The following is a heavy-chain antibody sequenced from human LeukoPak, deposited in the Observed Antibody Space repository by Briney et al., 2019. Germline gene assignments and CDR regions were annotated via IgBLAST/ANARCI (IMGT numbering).Heavy chain of an antibody. Sequence: PGGSLRLSCPASGFTFSSYGMSWVRQAPGKGLEWVSAISGSGGSTYYADSVKGRFTISRDNSKNTLYLQMNSLRAEDTAVYYCAKVGNYGSGGAIYYYYMDVWGKGTTVTVSS. CDR2: ISGSGGST. D-gene: IGHD3-10*01. CDR1: GFTFSSYG. CDR3: AKVGNYGSGGAIYYYYMDV. V-gene: IGHV3-23*01. J-gene: IGHJ6*03.